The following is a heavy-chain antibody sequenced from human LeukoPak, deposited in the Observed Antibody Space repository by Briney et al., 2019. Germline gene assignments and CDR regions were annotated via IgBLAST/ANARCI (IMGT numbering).Heavy chain of an antibody. CDR1: GDSVSSKNGA. J-gene: IGHJ4*02. CDR2: TYYRPKWYN. V-gene: IGHV6-1*01. Sequence: SQTLSLTCVVSGDSVSSKNGAWNWIRQSPSRGLEWLGRTYYRPKWYNDYAESMEGRMTISQDTTKNQYSLHLNSVTPDDTAVYYCARDFGTTGWHTFDYWGRGTLVTVSS. D-gene: IGHD6-19*01. CDR3: ARDFGTTGWHTFDY.